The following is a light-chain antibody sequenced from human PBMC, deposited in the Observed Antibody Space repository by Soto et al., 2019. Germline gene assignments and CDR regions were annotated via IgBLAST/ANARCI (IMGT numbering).Light chain of an antibody. J-gene: IGKJ2*01. V-gene: IGKV3-15*01. CDR3: QQDHNLPPQYT. CDR2: GAS. Sequence: EIVMTQSPASLSVSPGDGATLSCWASQSVASNVAWYQQKPGQGPRLLIHGASTRAAGDPARFSGSGSGTDFTLAISSLQSEDFAVDYCQQDHNLPPQYTFGQGTKLQI. CDR1: QSVASN.